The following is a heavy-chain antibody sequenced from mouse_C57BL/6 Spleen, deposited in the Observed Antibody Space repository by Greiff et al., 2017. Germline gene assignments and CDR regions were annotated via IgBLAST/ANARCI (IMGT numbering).Heavy chain of an antibody. J-gene: IGHJ2*01. V-gene: IGHV1-52*01. Sequence: VQLQQSGAELVRPGSSVKLSCKASGYTFTSYWMHWVKQRPIQGLEWIGNIDPSDSDTHYNQKFKDKATLTVDKSSSTAYMQLSSLTSEDSAVYGYARESDGDGYYFDYWGQGTTLTVSS. D-gene: IGHD1-2*01. CDR3: ARESDGDGYYFDY. CDR2: IDPSDSDT. CDR1: GYTFTSYW.